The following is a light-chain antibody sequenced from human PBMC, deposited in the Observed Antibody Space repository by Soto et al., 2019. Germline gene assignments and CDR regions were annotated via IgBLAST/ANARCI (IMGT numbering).Light chain of an antibody. V-gene: IGKV2-28*01. J-gene: IGKJ1*01. Sequence: DIVMTQSPLSLPVTPGEPASISRRSSQSLLHSNGYNYLDWYLQKPGQSPQLLIYLGSNRASGVPDRFSGSGSGTDFTLKISRVEAEDVGVYYCMQALQTPWTFGQGPKVEIK. CDR2: LGS. CDR1: QSLLHSNGYNY. CDR3: MQALQTPWT.